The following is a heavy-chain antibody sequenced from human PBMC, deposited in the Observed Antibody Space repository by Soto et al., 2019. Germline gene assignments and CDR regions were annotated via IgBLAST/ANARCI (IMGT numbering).Heavy chain of an antibody. CDR1: GFTFSSYA. CDR2: ISGSGGST. Sequence: GGSLRLSCAASGFTFSSYAMSWVRQAPGKGLEWVSAISGSGGSTYYADSVKCRFTISRDNSKNTLYLQMNSLRAEDTAVYYCANALDSSGYYYMYYYYGMDVWGQGTTVTVSS. CDR3: ANALDSSGYYYMYYYYGMDV. D-gene: IGHD3-22*01. V-gene: IGHV3-23*01. J-gene: IGHJ6*02.